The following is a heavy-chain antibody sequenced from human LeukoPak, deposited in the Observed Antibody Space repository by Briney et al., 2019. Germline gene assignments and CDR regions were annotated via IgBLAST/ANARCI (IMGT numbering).Heavy chain of an antibody. CDR2: MNWNGNDI. D-gene: IGHD3-16*01. V-gene: IGHV3-20*04. CDR3: ATSAYLQH. Sequence: GGSLRLSCAASGFTFDEYVMNWVHQVPGKGLECGSGMNWNGNDIGYADSVKGRFTISRDNAKNFLYLHMNSLRVEDMALYYCATSAYLQHWGQGPLVTVSS. CDR1: GFTFDEYV. J-gene: IGHJ4*02.